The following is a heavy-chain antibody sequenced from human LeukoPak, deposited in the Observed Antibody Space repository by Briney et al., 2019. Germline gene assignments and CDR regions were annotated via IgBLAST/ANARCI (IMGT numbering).Heavy chain of an antibody. CDR3: ARGRWDYYDSSGYQDY. D-gene: IGHD3-22*01. J-gene: IGHJ4*02. V-gene: IGHV1-18*01. CDR1: GYTFTSYG. CDR2: ISAYNGNT. Sequence: ASVKVSCKASGYTFTSYGMSWVRQAPGQGLEWMGWISAYNGNTNYAQKLQGRVTMTTDTSTSTAYMELRSLRSDDTAVYYCARGRWDYYDSSGYQDYWGQGTLVTVSS.